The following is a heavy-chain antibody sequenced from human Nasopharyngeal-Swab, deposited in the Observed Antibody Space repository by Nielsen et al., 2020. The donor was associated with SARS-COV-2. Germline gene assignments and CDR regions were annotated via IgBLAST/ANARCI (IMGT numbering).Heavy chain of an antibody. J-gene: IGHJ4*02. CDR1: GFTFSSYG. D-gene: IGHD1-26*01. V-gene: IGHV3-33*08. CDR2: IWYDGSNK. CDR3: ARPGMGSGSYFFDY. Sequence: GESLKISCAASGFTFSSYGMHWVRQAPGKGLEWVAVIWYDGSNKYYADSVKGPFTISRDNSKNTLYMQMNSLRAEDTAVYYCARPGMGSGSYFFDYWGQGTLVTVSS.